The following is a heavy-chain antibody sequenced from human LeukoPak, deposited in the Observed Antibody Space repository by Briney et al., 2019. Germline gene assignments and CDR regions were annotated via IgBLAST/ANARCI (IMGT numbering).Heavy chain of an antibody. Sequence: GGSLRLSCAASGFTFSSYSMNWVRQAPGEGLEWVSSISSSSSYIYYADSVKGRFTISRDNAKNSLYLQINSLRAEDTAVYYCARDRDNWNDPYFDYWGQGTLVTVSS. D-gene: IGHD1-20*01. J-gene: IGHJ4*02. CDR3: ARDRDNWNDPYFDY. V-gene: IGHV3-21*01. CDR2: ISSSSSYI. CDR1: GFTFSSYS.